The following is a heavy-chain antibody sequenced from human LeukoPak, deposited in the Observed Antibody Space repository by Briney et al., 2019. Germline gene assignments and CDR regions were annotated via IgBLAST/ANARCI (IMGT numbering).Heavy chain of an antibody. CDR3: ARAHYYDFYFDY. V-gene: IGHV3-30-3*01. CDR2: ISYDGSNK. J-gene: IGHJ4*02. Sequence: GGSLRLSCAASGFTFSSYAMHWVRQAPGKGLEWVAVISYDGSNKYYAGSVKGRFTISRDNSKNTLYLQMNSLRAEDTAVYYCARAHYYDFYFDYWGQGTLVTVSS. CDR1: GFTFSSYA. D-gene: IGHD3-3*01.